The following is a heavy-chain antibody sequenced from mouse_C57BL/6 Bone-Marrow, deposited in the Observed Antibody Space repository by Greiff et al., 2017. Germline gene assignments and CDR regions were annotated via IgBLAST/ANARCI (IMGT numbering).Heavy chain of an antibody. J-gene: IGHJ2*01. CDR3: ASMYYFDY. D-gene: IGHD2-3*01. Sequence: VQLQQSGAELVRPGASVKLSCTASGFNIKDDYMHWVKQRPEQGLEWIGWIDPANGDTEYASKFQGKATITADTSSNTAYLQLSSLTSEDTAVYPCASMYYFDYWGQGTTLTVSS. V-gene: IGHV14-4*01. CDR1: GFNIKDDY. CDR2: IDPANGDT.